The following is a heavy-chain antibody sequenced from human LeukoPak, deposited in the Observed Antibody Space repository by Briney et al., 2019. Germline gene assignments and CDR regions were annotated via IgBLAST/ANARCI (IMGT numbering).Heavy chain of an antibody. CDR1: GGTFSSYA. V-gene: IGHV1-69*13. CDR3: ARDRGSGSYYSDY. Sequence: ASVKVSCKASGGTFSSYAISWVRQAPGQGLEWMGGIIPIFGTANYAQKFQGRVTITADESTSTAYMELSSLRSEDTAVYYCARDRGSGSYYSDYWGQGTLVTVSS. D-gene: IGHD1-26*01. J-gene: IGHJ4*02. CDR2: IIPIFGTA.